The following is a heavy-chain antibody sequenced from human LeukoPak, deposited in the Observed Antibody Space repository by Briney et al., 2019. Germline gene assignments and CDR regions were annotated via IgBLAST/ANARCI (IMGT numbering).Heavy chain of an antibody. Sequence: GGSLRLSCAASGFTVSSNYMSWVRQAPGKGLEWVSVIYSGGSTYYADSVKGRFTISRDNSKNTLYLQMNSLRAEDTAVYYCASFYAGATFNWDYWGQGTLVTVSS. CDR1: GFTVSSNY. J-gene: IGHJ4*02. D-gene: IGHD1-26*01. CDR2: IYSGGST. V-gene: IGHV3-66*01. CDR3: ASFYAGATFNWDY.